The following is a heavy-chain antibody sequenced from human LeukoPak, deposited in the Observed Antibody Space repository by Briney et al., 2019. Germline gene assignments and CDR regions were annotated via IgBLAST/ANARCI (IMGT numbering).Heavy chain of an antibody. CDR2: IYYSGST. Sequence: KASETLSLTCTVSGGSISSSSYYWGWIRQPPGKGLEWIGSIYYSGSTYYNPSLKSRVTISVDTSKNQFSLKLSSVTAADTAVYYCARSFWNDAPWFDPWGQGTPVTVSS. CDR1: GGSISSSSYY. J-gene: IGHJ5*02. CDR3: ARSFWNDAPWFDP. D-gene: IGHD1-1*01. V-gene: IGHV4-39*01.